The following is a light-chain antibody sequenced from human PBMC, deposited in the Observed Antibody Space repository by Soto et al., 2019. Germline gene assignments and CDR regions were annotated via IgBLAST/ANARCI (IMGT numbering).Light chain of an antibody. V-gene: IGKV3-15*01. J-gene: IGKJ1*01. CDR1: QSVRNN. CDR3: QQYHNMPRT. CDR2: DAS. Sequence: EIVMTQSPVTLSVSPGERATLSCRASQSVRNNLAWYQQTSGQPPRLLIYDASARATGIPARFSGSGSGTEFTLTISSLQSEDFAIYFCQQYHNMPRTFGQGTGVEIK.